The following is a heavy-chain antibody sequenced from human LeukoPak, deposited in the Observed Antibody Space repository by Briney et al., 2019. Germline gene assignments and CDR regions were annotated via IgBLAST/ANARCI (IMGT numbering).Heavy chain of an antibody. Sequence: ASVKVSCKASGYTFTSYDINWVRQATGQGLEWMGWMNPNSGNTGYAQKFQGRVTMTRNTSISTAYMELSSLRSEDRAGYYCATSYDSSGLPYDYWGQGTLVTVSS. V-gene: IGHV1-8*01. D-gene: IGHD3-22*01. J-gene: IGHJ4*02. CDR3: ATSYDSSGLPYDY. CDR1: GYTFTSYD. CDR2: MNPNSGNT.